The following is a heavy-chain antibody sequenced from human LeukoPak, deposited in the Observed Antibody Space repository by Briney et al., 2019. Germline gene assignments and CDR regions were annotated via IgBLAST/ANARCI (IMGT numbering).Heavy chain of an antibody. CDR3: ARHFYGDYAFDS. Sequence: HGESLKISCKGSGYIFTVYWITWVRQMPGKGLEWMWTIDPSDSYTNYSPSFQGHVTISADKSINSAYLQWSSLKTSDSAIYYCARHFYGDYAFDSWGQGTLVTVSS. CDR1: GYIFTVYW. CDR2: IDPSDSYT. J-gene: IGHJ4*02. D-gene: IGHD4-17*01. V-gene: IGHV5-10-1*01.